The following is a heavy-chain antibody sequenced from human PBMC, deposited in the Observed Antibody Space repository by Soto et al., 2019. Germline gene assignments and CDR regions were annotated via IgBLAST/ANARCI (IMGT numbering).Heavy chain of an antibody. V-gene: IGHV3-23*01. J-gene: IGHJ4*02. CDR1: GFPFSNYA. CDR3: ARAPSEYIWGSYLRYFEY. D-gene: IGHD3-16*02. Sequence: EVELLESGGAFIQPGGSLRLSCAASGFPFSNYAMAWVRQASGKGLXWVSGISGNSGHAFYADSVKGRFTSSRDNSRNTLYLQMESLRAEDTATYYCARAPSEYIWGSYLRYFEYWGQGTLVAVSS. CDR2: ISGNSGHA.